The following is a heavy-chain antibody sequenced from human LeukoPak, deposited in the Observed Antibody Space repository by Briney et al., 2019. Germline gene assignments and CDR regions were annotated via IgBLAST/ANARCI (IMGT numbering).Heavy chain of an antibody. CDR2: IYYSGST. CDR1: GYSISSGYY. D-gene: IGHD3-22*01. Sequence: PSETLSLTCAVSGYSISSGYYWGWIRQPPGKGLEWIGSIYYSGSTHYNPSLKSRVTISVDTSKNQFSLKLNSVTAADTAVYYCARNDSSGYFDYGGQGTLVTVSS. V-gene: IGHV4-38-2*01. J-gene: IGHJ4*02. CDR3: ARNDSSGYFDY.